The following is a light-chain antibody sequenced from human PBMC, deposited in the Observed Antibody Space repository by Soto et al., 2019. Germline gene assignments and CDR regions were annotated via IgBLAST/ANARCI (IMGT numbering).Light chain of an antibody. CDR2: DAS. CDR3: QQYDDWPYT. CDR1: QPIRSS. V-gene: IGKV3-15*01. Sequence: EIVMTQSPATLSVSPGDKVTLSCRASQPIRSSLAWYHQKPGQTPRLLIYDASTRASDVPARFSGSGSRTDFTLTISSLQSEDVAVYYCQQYDDWPYTFGQGTKLAIK. J-gene: IGKJ2*01.